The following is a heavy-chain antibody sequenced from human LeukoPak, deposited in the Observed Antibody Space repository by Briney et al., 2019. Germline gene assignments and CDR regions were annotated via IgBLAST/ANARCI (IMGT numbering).Heavy chain of an antibody. Sequence: SETLSLTCTVSGGSISNYFWNWIRRPPGKGLEWIGHIYYSGSTICNPSLKSRVTISVDTSKNQFSLMLTSVTAADTAVYYCARLGYCSGDRCLPDYWGQGTLVTVSS. CDR2: IYYSGST. D-gene: IGHD2-15*01. CDR3: ARLGYCSGDRCLPDY. CDR1: GGSISNYF. V-gene: IGHV4-59*08. J-gene: IGHJ4*02.